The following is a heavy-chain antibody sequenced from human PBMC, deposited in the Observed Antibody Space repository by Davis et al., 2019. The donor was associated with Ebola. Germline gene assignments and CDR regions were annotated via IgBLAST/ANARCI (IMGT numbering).Heavy chain of an antibody. CDR3: ARAPYYYDVSGFYVDF. V-gene: IGHV5-51*01. CDR1: GYSFTSYW. D-gene: IGHD3-22*01. J-gene: IGHJ4*02. CDR2: IYPGDSDT. Sequence: PGGSLRLSCKGSGYSFTSYWIAWVRQMPGKGLEWMGIIYPGDSDTRYSPSFRGQVTISADKSFSTAYLQWSGLKASDTATYYCARAPYYYDVSGFYVDFWGQGTLVTVSS.